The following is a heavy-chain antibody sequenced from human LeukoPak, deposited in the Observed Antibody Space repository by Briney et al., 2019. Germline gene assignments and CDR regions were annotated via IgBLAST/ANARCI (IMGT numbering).Heavy chain of an antibody. D-gene: IGHD2-2*01. CDR3: ARGLVAPAAAITAYGY. V-gene: IGHV3-21*01. CDR2: IDTSRGYI. CDR1: GFTFSNYN. Sequence: KTGGSLRLSCAASGFTFSNYNFDWVRQAPGKGLEWVSSIDTSRGYIYYADSVKGRFAISRDNANNSLYLQMNSLRAEDTAVYYCARGLVAPAAAITAYGYWGQGTLVTVSS. J-gene: IGHJ4*02.